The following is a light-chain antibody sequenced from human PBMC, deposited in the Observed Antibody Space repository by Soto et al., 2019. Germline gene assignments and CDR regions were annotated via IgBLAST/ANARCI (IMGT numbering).Light chain of an antibody. CDR2: GNI. J-gene: IGLJ2*01. Sequence: QAVVTQPPSVSGAPGQRVTISCIGSTSNIGANDLHWYQQLPGTAPKLLIYGNINRPSGVPDRFSGSKSGTSASLAISGLQADDEADYYCQSFDNSLNGVVFGGGTQLTVL. CDR1: TSNIGAND. CDR3: QSFDNSLNGVV. V-gene: IGLV1-40*01.